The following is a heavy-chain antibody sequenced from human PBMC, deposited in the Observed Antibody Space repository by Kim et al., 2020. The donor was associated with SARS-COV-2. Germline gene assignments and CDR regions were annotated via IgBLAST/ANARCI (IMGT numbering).Heavy chain of an antibody. Sequence: GGSLRLSCAASGFTFSSYAMHWVRQAPGKGLEWVAVISYDGSNKYYADSVKGRFTISRDNSKNTLYLQMNSLRAEDTAVYYCAKELYGAGAYYYYYGMDVWGQGTTVTVSS. CDR1: GFTFSSYA. CDR3: AKELYGAGAYYYYYGMDV. CDR2: ISYDGSNK. J-gene: IGHJ6*02. V-gene: IGHV3-30*04. D-gene: IGHD4-17*01.